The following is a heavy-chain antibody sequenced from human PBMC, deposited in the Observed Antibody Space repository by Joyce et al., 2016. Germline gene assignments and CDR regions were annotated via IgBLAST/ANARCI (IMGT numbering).Heavy chain of an antibody. V-gene: IGHV3-30*18. CDR3: AKILTATYSSGWFLDY. D-gene: IGHD6-25*01. Sequence: SNYGVHWVRQAPGKGLEWVAVISYDGIYKYYAVAVKGRFTISRDNSKNTVFLEMNSLRAEDTAVYYCAKILTATYSSGWFLDYWGQGTLVTVSS. J-gene: IGHJ4*02. CDR2: ISYDGIYK. CDR1: SNYG.